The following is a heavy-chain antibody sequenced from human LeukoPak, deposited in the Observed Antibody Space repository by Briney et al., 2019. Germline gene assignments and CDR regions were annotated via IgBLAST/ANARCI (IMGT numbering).Heavy chain of an antibody. CDR3: AKDIQIRGIIMRYFDH. CDR2: ISWNSKSI. CDR1: GFSFDDYG. J-gene: IGHJ4*02. V-gene: IGHV3-9*01. Sequence: PGGSLRLSCTASGFSFDDYGIHWVGQAPGNGPEWVSGISWNSKSIGYADSVKGRFTTSRDNAKNSLYLDMNSLRAEDTALYYCAKDIQIRGIIMRYFDHWGQGTPVTVSS. D-gene: IGHD3-10*01.